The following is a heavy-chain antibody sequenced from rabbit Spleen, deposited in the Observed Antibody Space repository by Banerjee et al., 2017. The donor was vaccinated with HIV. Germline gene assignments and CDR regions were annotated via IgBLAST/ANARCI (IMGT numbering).Heavy chain of an antibody. V-gene: IGHV1S40*01. D-gene: IGHD8-1*01. CDR2: IYTGDGST. CDR3: TRVPTNDYTLTRLDL. CDR1: GFDFSSYYW. Sequence: QSLEESGGDLVKPGASLTLTCTVSGFDFSSYYWICWVRQAPGKGLEWIGCIYTGDGSTYYASRVNGRFTISKTSSTTVTLQMTSLTASDTATYFCTRVPTNDYTLTRLDLWGQGTLVTVS. J-gene: IGHJ3*01.